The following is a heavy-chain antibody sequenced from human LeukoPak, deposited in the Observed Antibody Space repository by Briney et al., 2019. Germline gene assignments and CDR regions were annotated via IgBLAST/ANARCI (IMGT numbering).Heavy chain of an antibody. Sequence: GGSLRLSCAASGVTFSDYWVHWVRQAPGKGLEWVSFISGDGGSTYYADSVKGRFTISRDNSKNSLYLQMNSLRLGDTALYYCATDCSGNRCYSLWGQGTLVTVSS. J-gene: IGHJ4*02. CDR1: GVTFSDYW. CDR2: ISGDGGST. V-gene: IGHV3-43*02. CDR3: ATDCSGNRCYSL. D-gene: IGHD2-15*01.